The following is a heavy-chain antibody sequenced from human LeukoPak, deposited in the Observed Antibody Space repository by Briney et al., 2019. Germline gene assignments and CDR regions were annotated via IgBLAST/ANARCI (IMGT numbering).Heavy chain of an antibody. J-gene: IGHJ4*02. CDR1: GSTFSSYE. Sequence: GGSLRLSFAASGSTFSSYEMNWVRQAPGRGLGWVSYIISSGSTIYYADSVKGRFTISRDNAKHSLYLQMNSLRAEDTAVYYCARDPKISSSSDYWGQGTLVTVSS. CDR3: ARDPKISSSSDY. CDR2: IISSGSTI. D-gene: IGHD6-6*01. V-gene: IGHV3-48*03.